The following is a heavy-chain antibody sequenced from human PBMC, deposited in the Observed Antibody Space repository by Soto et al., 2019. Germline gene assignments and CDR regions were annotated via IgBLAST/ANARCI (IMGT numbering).Heavy chain of an antibody. J-gene: IGHJ4*02. CDR3: AGFVGNTWTYYFDY. V-gene: IGHV4-59*01. CDR2: IYYSGST. CDR1: GGSISSYY. Sequence: PSETLSLTCTVSGGSISSYYWSWIRQPPGKGLEWIGYIYYSGSTNYNPSLKSRVTISVDTSKNQFSLKLSSVTAADTAVYYCAGFVGNTWTYYFDYWGQGTLVTVSS. D-gene: IGHD3-10*01.